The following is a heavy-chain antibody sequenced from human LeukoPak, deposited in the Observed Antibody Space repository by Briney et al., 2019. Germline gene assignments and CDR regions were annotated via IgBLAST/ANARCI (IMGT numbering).Heavy chain of an antibody. CDR2: IKQDGREK. J-gene: IGHJ3*02. V-gene: IGHV3-7*01. CDR1: GFSFNYYW. D-gene: IGHD3-10*01. CDR3: ARDVLVRGEGDAFDI. Sequence: GGSLRLSCVASGFSFNYYWMSWVRQAPGKGLEWVANIKQDGREKYYVDSLKGRFTISRDNAKNSLYLEMNSLRAEDTAVYYCARDVLVRGEGDAFDIWGQGAMVTVSS.